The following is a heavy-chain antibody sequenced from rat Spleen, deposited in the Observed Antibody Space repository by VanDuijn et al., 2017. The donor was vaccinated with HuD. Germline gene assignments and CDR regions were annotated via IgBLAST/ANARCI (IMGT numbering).Heavy chain of an antibody. Sequence: EVQLVESGGGLVQPGRSLKLSCAASGFTFSDYDMVWIRQAPGKGLEWVASIAVTGGDTYYPDSVKGRFTISRDNAKSTLYLQMNSLRSEDTATYYCTAGGGYWDYWGQGVMVTVAS. CDR1: GFTFSDYD. CDR2: IAVTGGDT. J-gene: IGHJ2*01. V-gene: IGHV5-31*01. CDR3: TAGGGYWDY. D-gene: IGHD1-11*01.